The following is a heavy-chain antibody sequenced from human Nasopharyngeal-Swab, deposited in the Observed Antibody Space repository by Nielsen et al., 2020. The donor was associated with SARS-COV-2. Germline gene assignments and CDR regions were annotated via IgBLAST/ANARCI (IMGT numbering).Heavy chain of an antibody. D-gene: IGHD6-6*01. Sequence: WIRQPPGKGLEWVAVISYDGSNKYYADSVKGRFTISRDNSKNTLYLQVNSLRAEDTAVYYCARGGGSSSSAPFDYWGQGTLVTVSS. CDR2: ISYDGSNK. V-gene: IGHV3-30-3*01. J-gene: IGHJ4*02. CDR3: ARGGGSSSSAPFDY.